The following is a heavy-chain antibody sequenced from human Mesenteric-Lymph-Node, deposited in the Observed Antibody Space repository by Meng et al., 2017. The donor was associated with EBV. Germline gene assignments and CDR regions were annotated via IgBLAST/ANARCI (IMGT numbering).Heavy chain of an antibody. Sequence: DVELGESGGVSVPPGGSLRLSCAASGFTFNYHWMHWVRQAPGKGLVWVSVIYTGGITYYADSVKGRFTISRDDSTNIVYLEMNTLRAEDTALYYCARDRTSARTYYFDDWGQGTLVTVSS. V-gene: IGHV3-66*01. CDR2: IYTGGIT. CDR1: GFTFNYHW. CDR3: ARDRTSARTYYFDD. J-gene: IGHJ4*02. D-gene: IGHD1-14*01.